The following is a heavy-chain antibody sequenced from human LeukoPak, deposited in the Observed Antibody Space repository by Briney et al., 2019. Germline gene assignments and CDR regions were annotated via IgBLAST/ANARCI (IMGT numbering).Heavy chain of an antibody. CDR1: GFTFSSYA. CDR3: AREGLASMVRGVIPY. CDR2: ISGSGGST. V-gene: IGHV3-23*01. D-gene: IGHD3-10*01. Sequence: PGGSLRLSCAASGFTFSSYAMSWVRQAPGKGLEWVSAISGSGGSTYYADSVKGRFTISRDNSKNTLYLQMNSLRAEDTAVYYCAREGLASMVRGVIPYWGQGTLVTVSS. J-gene: IGHJ4*02.